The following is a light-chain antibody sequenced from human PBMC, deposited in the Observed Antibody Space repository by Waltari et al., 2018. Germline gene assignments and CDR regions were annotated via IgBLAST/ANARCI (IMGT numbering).Light chain of an antibody. CDR1: QGISNY. CDR3: QQLNSYQWT. J-gene: IGKJ1*01. CDR2: AAS. Sequence: IQLTQSPSSLSASVGDRVTITCRASQGISNYLAWDQQKPGKAPKILIYAASTLQSGVPSRFSGSGSGTDFTLIISSLQPEDFATYYCQQLNSYQWTFGQGTKVEIK. V-gene: IGKV1-9*01.